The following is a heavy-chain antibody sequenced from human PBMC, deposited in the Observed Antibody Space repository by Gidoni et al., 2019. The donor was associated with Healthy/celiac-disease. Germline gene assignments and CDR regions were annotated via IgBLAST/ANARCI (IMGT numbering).Heavy chain of an antibody. J-gene: IGHJ2*01. CDR2: IHHSGST. CDR3: ARTTVAGSRRRNWYCDL. V-gene: IGHV4-34*01. CDR1: GGSFSGYY. D-gene: IGHD6-19*01. Sequence: QVQLQQWGAGLLKPSETLSLTCAVYGGSFSGYYWSWIRKPPGKGLEWIGEIHHSGSTNYNPSLKSRVTISVDTSKNQCSLKLSSVTAADTAVYYCARTTVAGSRRRNWYCDLWGRGTLVTVSS.